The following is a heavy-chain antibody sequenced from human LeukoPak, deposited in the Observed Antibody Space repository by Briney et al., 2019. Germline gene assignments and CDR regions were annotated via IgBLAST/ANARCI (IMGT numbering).Heavy chain of an antibody. J-gene: IGHJ1*01. CDR3: ATVPRTAMAPPGEYFQH. D-gene: IGHD5-18*01. CDR1: GGTFSSYA. CDR2: IIPIFGTA. Sequence: ASVKVSCKASGGTFSSYAISWVRQAPGQGLEWMGGIIPIFGTANYAQKFQGRVTITADESTSTAYMELSSLRSEDTAVYYCATVPRTAMAPPGEYFQHWGQGTLVTVSS. V-gene: IGHV1-69*13.